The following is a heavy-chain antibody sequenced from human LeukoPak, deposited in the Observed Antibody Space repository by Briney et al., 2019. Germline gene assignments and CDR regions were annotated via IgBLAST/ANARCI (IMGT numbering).Heavy chain of an antibody. CDR3: ARGLVGAPPRKY. Sequence: GASVKVSCKASRYTFTGYYMHWVRQAPGQGLEWMGWINPNSGGTNYAQKFQGRVTMTRDTSISTAYMELSRLRSEDTAVYYCARGLVGAPPRKYWGQGTLVTVSS. D-gene: IGHD1-26*01. CDR2: INPNSGGT. J-gene: IGHJ4*02. CDR1: RYTFTGYY. V-gene: IGHV1-2*02.